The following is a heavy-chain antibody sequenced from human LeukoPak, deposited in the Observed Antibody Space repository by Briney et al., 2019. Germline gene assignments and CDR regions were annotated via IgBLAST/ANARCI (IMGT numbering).Heavy chain of an antibody. J-gene: IGHJ4*02. Sequence: PGGSLRLSCSVYGVTFSTYVMHWVRQAPGKGLEYVSAISSNGDNTYYADSVKGRLTISRDNSKNTLYLQMSSLSAGDTAVYYCVRGTGYWGQGTLVTVSS. V-gene: IGHV3-64D*06. CDR3: VRGTGY. CDR2: ISSNGDNT. CDR1: GVTFSTYV.